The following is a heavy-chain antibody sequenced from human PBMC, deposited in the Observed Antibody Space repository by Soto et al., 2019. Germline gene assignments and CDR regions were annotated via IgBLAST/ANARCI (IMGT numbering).Heavy chain of an antibody. CDR1: GASIRSRSYY. Sequence: LSLTCTVAGASIRSRSYYWGWIRQPPGKGLEWIGSLYYSGSTYYSPSLKSRATISVDTSKSHSSLQLTSVTAADTAVYYCARLRAGTPYYDLWGPGTLVTVSS. J-gene: IGHJ4*02. CDR3: ARLRAGTPYYDL. D-gene: IGHD1-1*01. CDR2: LYYSGST. V-gene: IGHV4-39*02.